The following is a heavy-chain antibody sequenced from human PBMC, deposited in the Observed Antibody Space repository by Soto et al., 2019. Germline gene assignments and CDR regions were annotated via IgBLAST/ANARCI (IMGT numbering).Heavy chain of an antibody. CDR3: ARGGILDAFDI. J-gene: IGHJ3*02. CDR1: GFTFSSYW. D-gene: IGHD5-12*01. CDR2: IKQDGSEK. V-gene: IGHV3-7*01. Sequence: GGSPRLSCAASGFTFSSYWMSWVRQAPGKGLEWVANIKQDGSEKYYVDSVKGRFTISRDNAKNSLYLQMNSLRAEDTAVYYCARGGILDAFDIWGQGTMVTVSS.